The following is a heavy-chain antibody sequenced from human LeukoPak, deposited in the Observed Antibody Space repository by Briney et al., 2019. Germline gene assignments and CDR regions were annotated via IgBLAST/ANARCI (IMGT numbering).Heavy chain of an antibody. CDR1: GGSISSGSYY. CDR2: INHSGST. CDR3: RVAEEWHAADY. J-gene: IGHJ4*02. V-gene: IGHV4-39*07. Sequence: PSQTLSLTCTVSGGSISSGSYYWSWIRQPPGKGLEWIGEINHSGSTNYNPSHKSRVTISVHTSKNQFSLKLSSVTAADTAVYYCRVAEEWHAADYWGQGTLVTVSS. D-gene: IGHD3-3*01.